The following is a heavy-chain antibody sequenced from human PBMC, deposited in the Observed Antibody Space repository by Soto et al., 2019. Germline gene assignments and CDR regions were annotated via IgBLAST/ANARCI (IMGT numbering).Heavy chain of an antibody. CDR1: GASISGGGNS. J-gene: IGHJ4*03. CDR3: ARGDVCTSQGDYFET. V-gene: IGHV4-30-2*01. D-gene: IGHD3-16*01. Sequence: PSETLSLTCAVSGASISGGGNSWNWIRQPPGKGLEWIGYVHHTGSTYYTPSLKSRVTISLDRSKNQFSLKLTSVTAADTAVYYCARGDVCTSQGDYFETWDQEALVAASS. CDR2: VHHTGST.